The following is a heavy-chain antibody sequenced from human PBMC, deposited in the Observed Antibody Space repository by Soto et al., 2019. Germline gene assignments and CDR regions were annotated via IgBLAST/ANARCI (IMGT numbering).Heavy chain of an antibody. D-gene: IGHD5-12*01. CDR2: IIPIFGTA. CDR1: GGTFSSYT. J-gene: IGHJ2*01. Sequence: QVQLVQSGAEVKKPGSSVTVSCKASGGTFSSYTISWVRQAPGQGLEWMGGIIPIFGTANYAQKCQGRVTITADESTSTAYRELSSLRSEDTAVYYCARGNHRWLQLWYFDLWGRGTLVTVSS. V-gene: IGHV1-69*12. CDR3: ARGNHRWLQLWYFDL.